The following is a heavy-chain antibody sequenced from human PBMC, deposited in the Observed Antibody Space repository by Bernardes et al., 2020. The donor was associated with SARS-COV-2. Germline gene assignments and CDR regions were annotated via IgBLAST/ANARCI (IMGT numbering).Heavy chain of an antibody. D-gene: IGHD3-10*01. CDR2: ISSSSSNI. CDR1: GFTFSSYR. J-gene: IGHJ5*02. Sequence: GGSLRLSCAASGFTFSSYRMNWVRQAPGKGLEWVSSISSSSSNIYYADSVKGRFTISRDNAKNSLYLQMNSLRAEDTAVYYCARDSAYYGSGITYDWFDPWGQGTLVTVSS. V-gene: IGHV3-21*01. CDR3: ARDSAYYGSGITYDWFDP.